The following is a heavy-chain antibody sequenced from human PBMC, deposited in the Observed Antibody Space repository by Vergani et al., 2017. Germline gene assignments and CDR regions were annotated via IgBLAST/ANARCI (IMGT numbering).Heavy chain of an antibody. J-gene: IGHJ3*02. V-gene: IGHV3-30*18. CDR3: AKVGRSEVAGTFGAFDI. CDR2: ISFDGNKK. D-gene: IGHD6-19*01. CDR1: GFSFTSYG. Sequence: QVRLVESGGGVVQPGRSLRLSCAASGFSFTSYGMHWVRQPPGKGLEWVATISFDGNKKDYTEAVRGRFTISRDKSKNTLFLHMNSLRPEDTAVYYCAKVGRSEVAGTFGAFDIWGQGTMVTVSS.